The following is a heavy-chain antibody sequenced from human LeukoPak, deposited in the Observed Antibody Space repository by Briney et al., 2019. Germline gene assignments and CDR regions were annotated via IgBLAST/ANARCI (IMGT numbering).Heavy chain of an antibody. J-gene: IGHJ4*03. CDR3: ARERGYFDY. CDR2: DFDGENT. V-gene: IGHV4-30-2*01. Sequence: SETLSLTCAVSGASISSGPYSWSWIRQPPGKGLEWIGYDFDGENTNYNPSLKSPVTIYLDRSKNPFSLKRTSVTAADTAVYFCARERGYFDYWGLGTLVTVSS. CDR1: GASISSGPYS.